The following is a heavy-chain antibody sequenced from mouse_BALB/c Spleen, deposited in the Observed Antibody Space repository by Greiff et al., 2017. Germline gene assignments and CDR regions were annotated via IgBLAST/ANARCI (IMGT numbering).Heavy chain of an antibody. D-gene: IGHD1-1*01. CDR3: ATRLQREDYNAIDY. CDR2: IWGDGST. Sequence: VKLVESGPGLVAPSQSLSISCTASGFSLTGYGVNWVRQPPGKGLEWLGMIWGDGSTYYNSALKSRLNINKDDSKSQVFLKMNSLQTDDTARYYLATRLQREDYNAIDYWGRGTSVTVST. CDR1: GFSLTGYG. J-gene: IGHJ4*01. V-gene: IGHV2-6-7*01.